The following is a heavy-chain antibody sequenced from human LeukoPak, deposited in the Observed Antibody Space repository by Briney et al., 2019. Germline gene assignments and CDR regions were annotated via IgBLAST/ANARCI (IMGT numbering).Heavy chain of an antibody. CDR2: INSDGSST. J-gene: IGHJ6*02. CDR1: GFTFSSYW. CDR3: ARVWSDYSLYYYYGMDV. Sequence: GGSPRLSCAASGFTFSSYWMHWVRQAPGKGLVWVSRINSDGSSTSYADSVKGRFTISRDNAKNTLYLQMNSLRAEDTAVYYCARVWSDYSLYYYYGMDVWGQGTTVTVSS. V-gene: IGHV3-74*01. D-gene: IGHD3-3*01.